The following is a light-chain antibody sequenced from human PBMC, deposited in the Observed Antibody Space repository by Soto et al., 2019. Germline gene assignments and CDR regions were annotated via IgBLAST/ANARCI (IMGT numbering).Light chain of an antibody. CDR1: QRITDNF. CDR3: QQYGRSPFT. J-gene: IGKJ2*01. V-gene: IGKV3-20*01. CDR2: GAS. Sequence: EIVLTQSPVTLSLSPGERATLSCRASQRITDNFLAWFQQKPGLAPRLLISGASTRASGVPDRFSGGGSGTDFVLTLSRLEPEDFAVYFCQQYGRSPFTFGQGTKLQIK.